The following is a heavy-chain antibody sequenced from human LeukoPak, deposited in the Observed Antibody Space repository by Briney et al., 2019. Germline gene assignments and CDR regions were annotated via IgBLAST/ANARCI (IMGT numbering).Heavy chain of an antibody. D-gene: IGHD6-19*01. Sequence: ASVKVSCKASGYTFTSYYMHWVRQAPGQGLEWMGMINPSGGSTTYAQKFQGRVAMTRDTSISTAYLELSRLRSDDTAVYFCARKTSSGWELDYWGQGTLVTVSS. J-gene: IGHJ4*02. CDR1: GYTFTSYY. CDR3: ARKTSSGWELDY. CDR2: INPSGGST. V-gene: IGHV1-2*02.